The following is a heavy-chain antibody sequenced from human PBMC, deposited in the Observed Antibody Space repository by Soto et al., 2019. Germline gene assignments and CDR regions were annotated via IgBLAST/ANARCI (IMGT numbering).Heavy chain of an antibody. CDR2: MSGSTGTT. CDR1: GFSFSNYG. D-gene: IGHD3-16*01. CDR3: AIGTFGRGWES. J-gene: IGHJ4*02. V-gene: IGHV3-23*01. Sequence: EAQLLESGGGLVQPGGSLRLSCAASGFSFSNYGLNWVRQAPGKGLEWVSGMSGSTGTTDYADSVKGRFTISRDNLKNTLYVQMNSLRGEDPAVYYGAIGTFGRGWESWGQGALVVVSS.